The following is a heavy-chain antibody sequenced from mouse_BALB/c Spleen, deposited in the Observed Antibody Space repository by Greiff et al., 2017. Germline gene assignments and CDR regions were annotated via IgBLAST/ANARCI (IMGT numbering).Heavy chain of an antibody. CDR2: IDPANGNT. CDR1: GFNIKDTY. J-gene: IGHJ3*01. CDR3: ASPSSYWFAY. D-gene: IGHD1-1*01. Sequence: EVKLQESGAELVKPGASVKLSCTASGFNIKDTYMHWVKQRPEQGLEWIGRIDPANGNTKYDPKFQGKATITADTSSNTAYLQLSSLTSEDTAVYYCASPSSYWFAYWGQGTLVTVSA. V-gene: IGHV14-3*02.